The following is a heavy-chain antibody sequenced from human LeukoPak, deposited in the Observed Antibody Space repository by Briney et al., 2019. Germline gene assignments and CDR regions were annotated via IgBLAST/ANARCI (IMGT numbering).Heavy chain of an antibody. V-gene: IGHV1-46*01. CDR3: ARGVATIRGSWFDP. CDR2: INPSGGST. J-gene: IGHJ5*02. Sequence: ASVTVSFKASGYTFTSYYMHWVRQPPGQGLEWMGIINPSGGSTSYAQKFQGRVTMTRDTSTSTVYMELSSLRSEDTDVYYCARGVATIRGSWFDPWGQGTLVTVSS. CDR1: GYTFTSYY. D-gene: IGHD5-24*01.